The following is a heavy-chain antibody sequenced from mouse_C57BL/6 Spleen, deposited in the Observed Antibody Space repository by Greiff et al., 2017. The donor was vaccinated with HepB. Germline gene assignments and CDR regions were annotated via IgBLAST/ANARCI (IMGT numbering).Heavy chain of an antibody. D-gene: IGHD1-1*01. V-gene: IGHV1-55*01. Sequence: VQLQQPGAELVKPGASVKMSCKASGYTFTSYWITWVKQRPGQGLEWIGDIYPGSGSTNYNEKFKSKATLPVDTSSSTAYMQLSSLTSEDSAVYYCARGGGSRYYYAMDYWGQGTSVTVSS. CDR3: ARGGGSRYYYAMDY. CDR1: GYTFTSYW. CDR2: IYPGSGST. J-gene: IGHJ4*01.